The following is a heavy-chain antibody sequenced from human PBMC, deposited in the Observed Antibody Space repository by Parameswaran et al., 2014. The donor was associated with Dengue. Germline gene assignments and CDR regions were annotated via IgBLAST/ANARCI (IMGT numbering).Heavy chain of an antibody. Sequence: GGSLRLSCAASGFTFSSYAMHWVRQAPGKGLEWVAVISYDGSNKYYADSVKGRFTISRDNSKNTLYLQMNSLRAEDTAVYYCAREGFLEWLGFRWFDPWGQGTLVTVSS. CDR2: ISYDGSNK. D-gene: IGHD3-3*01. CDR1: GFTFSSYA. V-gene: IGHV3-30-3*01. J-gene: IGHJ5*02. CDR3: AREGFLEWLGFRWFDP.